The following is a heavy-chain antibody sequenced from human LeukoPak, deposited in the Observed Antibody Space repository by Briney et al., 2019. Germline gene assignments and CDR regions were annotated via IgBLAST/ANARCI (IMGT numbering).Heavy chain of an antibody. CDR2: INSDGSST. CDR3: VGSLFGVSP. V-gene: IGHV3-74*01. J-gene: IGHJ4*02. D-gene: IGHD3-3*01. CDR1: GFTFSSYA. Sequence: PGGSRRLSCAASGFTFSSYAMHWVRQAPGKGLVWVSRINSDGSSTFYADSVKGRFTISRDYAKNTLYLQLNSPRVEDTAVYYCVGSLFGVSPWGQGTLVTVSS.